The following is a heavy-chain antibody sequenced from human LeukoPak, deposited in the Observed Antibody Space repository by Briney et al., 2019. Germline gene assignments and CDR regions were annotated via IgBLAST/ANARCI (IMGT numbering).Heavy chain of an antibody. CDR2: INHSGST. J-gene: IGHJ4*02. CDR3: ARGPTKYYYDGSGYYDY. CDR1: GGSFSGYY. V-gene: IGHV4-34*01. Sequence: SETLSLTCAVYGGSFSGYYWSWIRQPPGKGLEWIGEINHSGSTNYNPSLKSRVTISVDTSKNQFSLKLSSVTAADTAVYYCARGPTKYYYDGSGYYDYWGQGTLVTVSS. D-gene: IGHD3-22*01.